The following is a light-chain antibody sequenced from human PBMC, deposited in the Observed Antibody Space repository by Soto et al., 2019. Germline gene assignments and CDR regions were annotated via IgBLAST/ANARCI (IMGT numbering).Light chain of an antibody. CDR3: CSYVGRNTYV. CDR2: EVS. J-gene: IGLJ1*01. CDR1: SSDVGGYNY. V-gene: IGLV2-14*01. Sequence: QSALTQAASVSGSPGQSITISCTGTSSDVGGYNYVSWYQQHPGKAPKLMIYEVSNRPSGVSNRFSGSKSGNTASLTISGLQTDDEADYYCCSYVGRNTYVFGTGTKITVL.